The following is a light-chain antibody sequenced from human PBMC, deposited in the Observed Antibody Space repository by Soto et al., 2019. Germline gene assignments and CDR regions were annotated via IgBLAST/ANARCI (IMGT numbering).Light chain of an antibody. CDR3: QQSYSTPYT. J-gene: IGKJ2*01. CDR2: AAS. CDR1: QSISSY. V-gene: IGKV1-39*01. Sequence: DIQMTHSPSSLSASVGDRVTITCGASQSISSYLNWYQQKPGKAPKLLIYAASSLQSGVPSRFSGSGSGTDFTLTISSLQPEDFATYYCQQSYSTPYTFGQGTKVDIK.